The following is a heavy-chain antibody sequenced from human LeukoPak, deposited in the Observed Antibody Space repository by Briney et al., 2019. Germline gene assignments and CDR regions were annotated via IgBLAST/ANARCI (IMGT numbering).Heavy chain of an antibody. CDR2: IYYSGST. Sequence: PSETLSLTCTVSGGSISSYYWSWIRQPPGKGLEWIGYIYYSGSTNYNPSLKSRVTLSLDTSKNQFSLKLSSVTAADTAVYYCARGVRNDYGNNRFDPWGQGTLVTVSS. J-gene: IGHJ5*02. CDR1: GGSISSYY. CDR3: ARGVRNDYGNNRFDP. D-gene: IGHD4-17*01. V-gene: IGHV4-59*12.